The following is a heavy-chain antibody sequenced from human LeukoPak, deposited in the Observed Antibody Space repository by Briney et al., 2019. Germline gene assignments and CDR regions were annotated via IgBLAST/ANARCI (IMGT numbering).Heavy chain of an antibody. CDR3: AKSGPSGSFEKD. CDR2: VNPSSGST. J-gene: IGHJ4*02. V-gene: IGHV1-46*01. CDR1: GYTFTSYY. D-gene: IGHD1-26*01. Sequence: GASVKASCKASGYTFTSYYIHWVRQAPGQGLEWMGIVNPSSGSTNYAQKFQGRVTMTRDMSTSTVYMELSSLRSEDTAVYYCAKSGPSGSFEKDWGQGTLVTVSS.